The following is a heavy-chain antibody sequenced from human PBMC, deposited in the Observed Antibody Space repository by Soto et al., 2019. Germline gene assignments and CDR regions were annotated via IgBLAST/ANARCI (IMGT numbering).Heavy chain of an antibody. D-gene: IGHD4-17*01. CDR1: GYTFTGYY. V-gene: IGHV1-8*02. J-gene: IGHJ6*02. Sequence: ASVKVSCKASGYTFTGYYMHWVRQATGQGLEWMGWMYPNSGNTGYAQKFQGRVTMTRNTSISTAYMELSSLRSEDTAVYYFARGPPMTTPCMDVWGRGTTVTVSS. CDR3: ARGPPMTTPCMDV. CDR2: MYPNSGNT.